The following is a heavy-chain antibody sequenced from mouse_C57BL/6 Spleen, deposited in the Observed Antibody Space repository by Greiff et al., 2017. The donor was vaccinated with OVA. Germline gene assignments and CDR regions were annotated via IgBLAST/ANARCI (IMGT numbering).Heavy chain of an antibody. Sequence: ESGAELVRPGTSVKVSCKASGYAFTNYLIEWVKQRPGQGLEWIGVINPGSGGTNYNEKFKGKATLTADKSSSTAYMQLSSLTSEDSAVYFCARRLLRQYYFDYWGQGTTLTVSS. CDR2: INPGSGGT. V-gene: IGHV1-54*01. D-gene: IGHD1-1*01. J-gene: IGHJ2*01. CDR3: ARRLLRQYYFDY. CDR1: GYAFTNYL.